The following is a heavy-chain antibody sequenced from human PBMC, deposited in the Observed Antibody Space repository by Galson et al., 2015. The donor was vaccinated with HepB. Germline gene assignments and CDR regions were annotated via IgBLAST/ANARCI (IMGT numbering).Heavy chain of an antibody. Sequence: SVKVSCKASGYTFTSYAMHWVRQAPGQRLEWMGWINAGNGNTKYSQKFQGRVTITRDTSASTAYMELSSLRSEDTAVYYCAREVRIAVAGDLRYWGQGTLVTVSS. J-gene: IGHJ4*02. CDR2: INAGNGNT. V-gene: IGHV1-3*01. CDR1: GYTFTSYA. CDR3: AREVRIAVAGDLRY. D-gene: IGHD6-19*01.